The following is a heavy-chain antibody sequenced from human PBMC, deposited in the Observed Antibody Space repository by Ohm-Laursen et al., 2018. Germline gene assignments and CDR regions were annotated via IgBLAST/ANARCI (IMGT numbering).Heavy chain of an antibody. CDR1: GFTFDDYA. D-gene: IGHD1-26*01. CDR2: ISWNSGSI. V-gene: IGHV3-9*01. CDR3: AKDIEAGGYYGMDV. Sequence: SLRLSCAASGFTFDDYAMHWVRQAPGKGLEWVSGISWNSGSIGYADSVKGRFTISRDNAKNSLYLQMNSLRAEDTALYYCAKDIEAGGYYGMDVWGQGATVTVSS. J-gene: IGHJ6*02.